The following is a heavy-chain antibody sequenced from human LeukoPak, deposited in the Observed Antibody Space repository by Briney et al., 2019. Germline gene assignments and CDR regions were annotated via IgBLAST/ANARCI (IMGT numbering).Heavy chain of an antibody. Sequence: PSETLSLTCTVSGGSVSSGSYYWSWIRQPPGEGLEWIGYIYYSGSTNYNPSLKSRVTISVDRSKNQFSLKLSSVTAADTAVYYCARGIVGALYYFDYWGQGTLVTVSS. CDR2: IYYSGST. CDR1: GGSVSSGSYY. V-gene: IGHV4-61*01. CDR3: ARGIVGALYYFDY. D-gene: IGHD1-26*01. J-gene: IGHJ4*02.